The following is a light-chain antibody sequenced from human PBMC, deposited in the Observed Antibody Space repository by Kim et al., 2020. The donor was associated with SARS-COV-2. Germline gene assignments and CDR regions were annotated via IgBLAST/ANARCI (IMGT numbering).Light chain of an antibody. CDR1: QDINSY. V-gene: IGKV1-9*01. Sequence: DIQLTQSPSFLSASVGDRVTISCRASQDINSYVAWYQQKPGKAPNFLIYRASTLQSGVPSRFSGSGSGTEFTLTISSLQPEDFAIYYCQQLKSYPPTFGGGSKVEI. CDR2: RAS. CDR3: QQLKSYPPT. J-gene: IGKJ4*01.